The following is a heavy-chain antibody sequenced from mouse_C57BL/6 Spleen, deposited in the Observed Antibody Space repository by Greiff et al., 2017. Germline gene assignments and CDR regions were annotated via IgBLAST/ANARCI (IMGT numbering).Heavy chain of an antibody. V-gene: IGHV1-7*01. Sequence: QVQLQQSGAELAKPGASVKLSCKASGYTFTSYWMHWVKQRPGQGLEWIGYINPSSGYTKYNQKFKDKATMTADKSSSTAYMQLSRLPCEDSAVYYCASSTGSSGYLYYAMHYWGQGTSVTVSS. CDR2: INPSSGYT. CDR1: GYTFTSYW. D-gene: IGHD3-2*02. J-gene: IGHJ4*01. CDR3: ASSTGSSGYLYYAMHY.